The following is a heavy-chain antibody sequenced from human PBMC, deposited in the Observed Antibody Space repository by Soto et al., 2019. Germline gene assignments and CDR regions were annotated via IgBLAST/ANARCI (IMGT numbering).Heavy chain of an antibody. D-gene: IGHD3-16*01. CDR2: IKSKTDDGTT. V-gene: IGHV3-15*01. CDR1: GFTFSNAW. J-gene: IGHJ5*02. Sequence: EVQLVESGGGLVKPGGSLRLSCAASGFTFSNAWMSWVRQAPGKGLEWVGRIKSKTDDGTTDYAAPVKGRFTISRDDSKNTLYLQMNSLKTEDTAVYYCTTWGSWGQGTLVTVSS. CDR3: TTWGS.